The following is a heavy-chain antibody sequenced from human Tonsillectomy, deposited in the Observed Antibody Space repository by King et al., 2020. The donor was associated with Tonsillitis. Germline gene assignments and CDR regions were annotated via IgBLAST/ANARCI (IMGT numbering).Heavy chain of an antibody. CDR3: ARVDLDSSGYYPLTLHY. V-gene: IGHV1-8*01. D-gene: IGHD3-22*01. J-gene: IGHJ4*02. CDR1: GYTFTSYD. Sequence: QLVQSGAEVKKPGASVKVSCKASGYTFTSYDINWVRQATGQGLEWMGWMNPNSGNTGFAQKFLGRVTMTRNTSISTAYMELSSLRSEDTAVYYCARVDLDSSGYYPLTLHYWGQGTLVTVSS. CDR2: MNPNSGNT.